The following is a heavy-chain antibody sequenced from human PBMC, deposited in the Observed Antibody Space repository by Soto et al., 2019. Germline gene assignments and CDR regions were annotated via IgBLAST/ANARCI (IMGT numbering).Heavy chain of an antibody. Sequence: GGSLRLSCAASGFTFRSYHMHWVRQAPGKGLEWVSSISYDESNKYYADSVKGRFTISRDNSKNTLYLQMNSLGAEDTAVYYCARDFVVGGPTINYYYGMDVWGQGTTVTVSS. CDR3: ARDFVVGGPTINYYYGMDV. CDR2: ISYDESNK. D-gene: IGHD1-26*01. V-gene: IGHV3-30*14. CDR1: GFTFRSYH. J-gene: IGHJ6*02.